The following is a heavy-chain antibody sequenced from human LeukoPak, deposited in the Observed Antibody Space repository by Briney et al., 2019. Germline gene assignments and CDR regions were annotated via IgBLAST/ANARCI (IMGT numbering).Heavy chain of an antibody. CDR1: GFTFSSYW. CDR2: INSDGSST. V-gene: IGHV3-74*01. J-gene: IGHJ4*02. CDR3: ARDSRGVN. D-gene: IGHD2-8*02. Sequence: PGGSLRLSCAASGFTFSSYWMHWVRQAPGKGLVWVSGINSDGSSTTYADSVKGRFTISRDNAKNTLYLQMNSLRAEDTAVYYCARDSRGVNWGQGTLVILSS.